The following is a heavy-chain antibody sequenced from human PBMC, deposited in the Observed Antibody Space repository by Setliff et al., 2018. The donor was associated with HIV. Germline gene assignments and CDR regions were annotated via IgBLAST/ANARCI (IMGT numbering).Heavy chain of an antibody. Sequence: GGSLRLSCAASGFSFRSYAVSWVRQAPGKGLEWVSVISGSGDITYYRESVKGRFTVSRDNSNNAVYLQMNSLRAEDTAMYYCAKTQTVITVYGPFDSWGQGTPVTVSS. CDR2: ISGSGDIT. V-gene: IGHV3-23*01. CDR3: AKTQTVITVYGPFDS. J-gene: IGHJ4*02. CDR1: GFSFRSYA. D-gene: IGHD4-4*01.